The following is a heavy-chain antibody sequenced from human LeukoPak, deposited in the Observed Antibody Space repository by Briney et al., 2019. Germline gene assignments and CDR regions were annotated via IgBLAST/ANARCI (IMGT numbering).Heavy chain of an antibody. CDR1: GGTFSSYA. CDR2: IIPIFGTA. V-gene: IGHV1-69*05. J-gene: IGHJ4*02. CDR3: ARDPLLWFGELLAEGSFFDY. Sequence: GSSVKVSCKASGGTFSSYAISWVRQAPGQGLEWMGGIIPIFGTANYAQKFQGRVTITTDESTSTAYMELSSLRSEDTAVYYCARDPLLWFGELLAEGSFFDYWGQGTLVTVSS. D-gene: IGHD3-10*01.